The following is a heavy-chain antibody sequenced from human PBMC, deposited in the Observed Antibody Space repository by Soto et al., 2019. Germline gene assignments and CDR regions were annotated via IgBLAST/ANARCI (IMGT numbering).Heavy chain of an antibody. J-gene: IGHJ3*02. V-gene: IGHV3-21*01. D-gene: IGHD2-15*01. Sequence: PVRSQRVPRTVSGVKFSDLGISWVRQTTGKGLEWVSSISSSSSYIYYADSVKGRFTISRDNAKNSLYLPMNSLRAEDTAVYYCARGGYCTSGSCYSAVRDAFGISGQGIMLSVSS. CDR1: GVKFSDLG. CDR2: ISSSSSYI. CDR3: ARGGYCTSGSCYSAVRDAFGI.